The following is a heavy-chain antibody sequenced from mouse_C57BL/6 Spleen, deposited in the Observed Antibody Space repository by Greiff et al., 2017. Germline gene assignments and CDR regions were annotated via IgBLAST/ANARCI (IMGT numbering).Heavy chain of an antibody. D-gene: IGHD1-1*01. V-gene: IGHV1-80*01. Sequence: SGAELVKPGASVKISCKASGYAFSSYWMNWVKQRPGKGLEWIGQIYPGAGDTNYNGNFKGKATLTADQSSSTAYMQLSCLTSEYSVVYFRAIYSSSYYAMDYWGQGTSVTVSS. CDR2: IYPGAGDT. CDR1: GYAFSSYW. J-gene: IGHJ4*01. CDR3: AIYSSSYYAMDY.